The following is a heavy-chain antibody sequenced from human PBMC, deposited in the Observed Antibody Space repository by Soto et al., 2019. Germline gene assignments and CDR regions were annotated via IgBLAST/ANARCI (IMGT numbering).Heavy chain of an antibody. CDR1: GFTFSSYS. D-gene: IGHD3-22*01. J-gene: IGHJ4*02. CDR2: ISYDGSSK. Sequence: GGSLRLSCAASGFTFSSYSMNWVRQAPGKGLEWVAVISYDGSSKYYADSVKGRFTISRDNSKNTLYLQMNSLRAEDTAVYYCARAPYYDSSGYYWGQGTLVTVSS. V-gene: IGHV3-30*03. CDR3: ARAPYYDSSGYY.